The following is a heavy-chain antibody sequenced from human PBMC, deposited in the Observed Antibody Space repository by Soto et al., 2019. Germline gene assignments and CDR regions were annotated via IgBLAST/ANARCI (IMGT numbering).Heavy chain of an antibody. V-gene: IGHV3-33*01. J-gene: IGHJ3*02. CDR1: GFAFDAYN. D-gene: IGHD6-19*01. CDR2: VWYDGSNE. Sequence: QVQLVESGGGVVQSGGYLKLSCAASGFAFDAYNIHWVRRAPGKGLEWGAFVWYDGSNEYYSDAVKGRFTVSRDNSKNSLYLELNSLRAEDTAVYYCARDLYKSGWTGTFDIWGQGTRVTVSS. CDR3: ARDLYKSGWTGTFDI.